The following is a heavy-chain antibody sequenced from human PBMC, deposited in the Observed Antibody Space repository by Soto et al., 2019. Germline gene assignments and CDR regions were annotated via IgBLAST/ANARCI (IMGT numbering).Heavy chain of an antibody. D-gene: IGHD3-3*01. V-gene: IGHV1-8*01. CDR3: ARGLEWSWSLDP. CDR1: GYTFTSYD. J-gene: IGHJ5*02. Sequence: QVQLVQSGAEVKKPGASVKVSCKASGYTFTSYDINWVRQATGQGLEWMGWMNPNSGNTGYAQKFQCRVTMTRNTSISTADMELSSLRSEDTAMYYCARGLEWSWSLDPWGQGTLVTVSS. CDR2: MNPNSGNT.